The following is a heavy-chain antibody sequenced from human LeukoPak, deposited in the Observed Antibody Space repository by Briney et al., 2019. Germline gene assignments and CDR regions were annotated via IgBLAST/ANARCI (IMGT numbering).Heavy chain of an antibody. CDR3: TTGRGIQLWTRNPFDP. CDR1: GFTFSNAW. Sequence: GESLRLSCAASGFTFSNAWMSWVRQAPGKGLEWVGRIKSKTDGGTTDYAAPVKGRFTISRDDSKNTLYLQMNSLKTEDTAVYYCTTGRGIQLWTRNPFDPWGQGTLVTVSS. CDR2: IKSKTDGGTT. V-gene: IGHV3-15*01. D-gene: IGHD5-18*01. J-gene: IGHJ5*02.